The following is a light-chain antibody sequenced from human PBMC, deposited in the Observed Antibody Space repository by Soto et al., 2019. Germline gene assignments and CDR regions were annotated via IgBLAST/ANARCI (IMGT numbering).Light chain of an antibody. J-gene: IGKJ2*01. Sequence: ETVLTQSPATLSLSPGERATLSCRASQSVSYYLAWYQQKPGQAPRLLIYDASNRATGIPARFSGSGSGTDFTLTISSLEPEDFAAVYYCQQRNDWYTFGQGTKLEIK. V-gene: IGKV3-11*01. CDR1: QSVSYY. CDR3: QQRNDWYT. CDR2: DAS.